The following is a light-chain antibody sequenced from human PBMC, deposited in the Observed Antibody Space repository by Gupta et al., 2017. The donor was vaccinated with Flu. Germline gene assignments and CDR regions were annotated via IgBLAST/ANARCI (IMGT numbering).Light chain of an antibody. CDR2: KAS. J-gene: IGKJ1*01. Sequence: PSTLSASVGDRVTITCLASQSISSWLAWYQQKPGKAPKLLIYKASSLESGVPSRFSGSGSGTEFTLTISSLQPDDFATYYCQHENSSSRTFGQGTKVEIK. CDR1: QSISSW. CDR3: QHENSSSRT. V-gene: IGKV1-5*03.